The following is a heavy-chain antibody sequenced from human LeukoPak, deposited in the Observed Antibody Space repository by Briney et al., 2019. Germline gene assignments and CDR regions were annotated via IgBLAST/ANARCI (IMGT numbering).Heavy chain of an antibody. CDR2: IYSSGST. CDR1: GASISGSGYY. Sequence: SETLSLTCAVSGASISGSGYYWGWIRQPPGKGLEGIGNIYSSGSTYYNASLQSRVTISIDTSKNQFSLRLSSVTAADTAMYYCVKSGGYGLIDYWGQGTRVTVSS. J-gene: IGHJ4*02. D-gene: IGHD1-26*01. CDR3: VKSGGYGLIDY. V-gene: IGHV4-39*01.